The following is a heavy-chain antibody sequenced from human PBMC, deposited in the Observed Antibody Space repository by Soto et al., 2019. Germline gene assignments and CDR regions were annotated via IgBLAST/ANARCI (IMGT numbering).Heavy chain of an antibody. CDR1: GFTFNDFE. J-gene: IGHJ4*02. Sequence: EVQLLESGGGLVQPGGSLRLSCGVSGFTFNDFEMNWVRQAPGKGLEWLAYIDGSGTTKKYADSVRGRFTISRDNPNNSLFLQVSSLSAADTDLYYCARGFGRFNYWGQGTLVSVSS. V-gene: IGHV3-48*03. CDR3: ARGFGRFNY. CDR2: IDGSGTTK. D-gene: IGHD3-10*01.